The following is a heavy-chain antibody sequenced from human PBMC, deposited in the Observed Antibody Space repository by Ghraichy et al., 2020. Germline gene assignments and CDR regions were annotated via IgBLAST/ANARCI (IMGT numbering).Heavy chain of an antibody. J-gene: IGHJ6*02. Sequence: GVLRLSCAASGFTFDDYTMHWVRQAPGKGLEWVSLISWDGGSTYYADSVKGRFTISRDNSKNSLYLQMNSLRTEDTALYYCAKALLEYSSSSIRGYYYYYGMDVWGQGTTVTVSS. V-gene: IGHV3-43*01. D-gene: IGHD6-6*01. CDR1: GFTFDDYT. CDR2: ISWDGGST. CDR3: AKALLEYSSSSIRGYYYYYGMDV.